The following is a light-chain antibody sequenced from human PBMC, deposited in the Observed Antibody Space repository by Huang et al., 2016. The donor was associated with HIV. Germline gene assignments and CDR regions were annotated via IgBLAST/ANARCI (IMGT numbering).Light chain of an antibody. V-gene: IGKV3-11*01. Sequence: EIVLTQSPATLSLSPGDTATLSCRASQSVVYYLAWYQQKPGRAPRLLIYDASNRATGIPVRFSGSGSGTDFTLTISSLEPEDFAVYYCQQRSNWPPLTFGGGTKVEI. CDR3: QQRSNWPPLT. J-gene: IGKJ4*01. CDR1: QSVVYY. CDR2: DAS.